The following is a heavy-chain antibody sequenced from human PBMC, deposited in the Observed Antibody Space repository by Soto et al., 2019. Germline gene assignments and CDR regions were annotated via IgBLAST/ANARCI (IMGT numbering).Heavy chain of an antibody. CDR2: ISHDGTNK. D-gene: IGHD3-10*01. V-gene: IGHV3-30*03. CDR3: VRSLPMEATLCLEL. J-gene: IGHJ4*02. CDR1: GFTFTSHD. Sequence: GGSLRLSCAVSGFTFTSHDMHWVRQAPGKGLEWVAVISHDGTNKYYVDSVKGRFTISRDTSKDMLYLQMNSLRADDTAVYFCVRSLPMEATLCLELWGQGTQVTVSS.